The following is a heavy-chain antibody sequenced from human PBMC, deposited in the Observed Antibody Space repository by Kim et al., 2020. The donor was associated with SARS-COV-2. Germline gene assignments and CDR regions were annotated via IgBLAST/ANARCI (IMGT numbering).Heavy chain of an antibody. D-gene: IGHD2-2*02. J-gene: IGHJ4*01. CDR2: INPISGST. Sequence: ASVKVSCKASGYTFSGYYMHWVRQAPGQGLEWMGWINPISGSTNYAQKFQGWLTMTRDTSISTAYMELSRLRSDDTAVYYCARGGVEYSSGTTCDTDYFD. CDR1: GYTFSGYY. CDR3: ARGGVEYSSGTTCDTDYFD. V-gene: IGHV1-2*04.